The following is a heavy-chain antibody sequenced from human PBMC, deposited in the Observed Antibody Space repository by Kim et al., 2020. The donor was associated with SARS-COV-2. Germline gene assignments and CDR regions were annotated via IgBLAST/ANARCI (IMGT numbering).Heavy chain of an antibody. D-gene: IGHD5-12*01. J-gene: IGHJ4*02. Sequence: SETLSLTCTDSGGSISSYYWSWIRQPPGKGLEWIGYIYYSGSTNYNPSLKSRVTISVDTSKNQFSLKLSSVTAADTAVYYCARQSSGYEYYFDYWGQGTLVTVSS. V-gene: IGHV4-59*08. CDR2: IYYSGST. CDR1: GGSISSYY. CDR3: ARQSSGYEYYFDY.